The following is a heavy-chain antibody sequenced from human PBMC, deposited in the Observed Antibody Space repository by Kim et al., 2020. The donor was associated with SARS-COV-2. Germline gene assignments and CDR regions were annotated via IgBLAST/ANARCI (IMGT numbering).Heavy chain of an antibody. J-gene: IGHJ6*02. CDR1: GFTFSDYY. Sequence: GGSLRLSCAASGFTFSDYYMSWIRQAPGKGLEWVSYISSSGSTIYYEDSVKGRFTISRDNAKNSLYLQMNSLRAEDTAVYYCARESYCSGGSCYLTNYYYYGMDVWGQGTTVTVSS. V-gene: IGHV3-11*04. D-gene: IGHD2-15*01. CDR2: ISSSGSTI. CDR3: ARESYCSGGSCYLTNYYYYGMDV.